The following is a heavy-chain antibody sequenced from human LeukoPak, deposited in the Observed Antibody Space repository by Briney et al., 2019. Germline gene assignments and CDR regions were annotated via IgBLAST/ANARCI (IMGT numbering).Heavy chain of an antibody. CDR2: IYESGST. V-gene: IGHV4-34*01. Sequence: SETLSLTCAVYGETLNSYYWSWIRQPPGKGLEWIGEIYESGSTEYNPSLKSRVTISMVPSKQQFSLSLTSVTAADTAVYYCARGAWATRLGSWGLGTPVIVSS. D-gene: IGHD1-26*01. CDR3: ARGAWATRLGS. CDR1: GETLNSYY. J-gene: IGHJ4*02.